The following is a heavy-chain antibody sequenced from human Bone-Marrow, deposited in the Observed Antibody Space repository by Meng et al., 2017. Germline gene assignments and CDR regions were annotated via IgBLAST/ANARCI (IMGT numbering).Heavy chain of an antibody. Sequence: QVQLQASGPRLVRPSETLSLTCTVSGGSVSGGSYYWSWIRQPPGKGLEWIGHIYYSGSTNYNPSLKSRVTISVDTSKNQFSLKLSSVTAADTAVYFCARSSTSPASYFFDYWGQGTLVTVSS. D-gene: IGHD6-6*01. CDR1: GGSVSGGSYY. CDR2: IYYSGST. CDR3: ARSSTSPASYFFDY. J-gene: IGHJ4*02. V-gene: IGHV4-61*01.